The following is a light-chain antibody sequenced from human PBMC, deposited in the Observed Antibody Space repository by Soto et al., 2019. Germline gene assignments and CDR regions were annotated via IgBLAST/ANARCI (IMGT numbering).Light chain of an antibody. Sequence: DIQMTQSPSTLSASVGDRVTLTCRASQSISSWLACYQQKPAKAPKLLIYDASSLESGVPSRFSGSVSGTEFTLTISSLQPEDFATYYCQQYNSYSTFGQGTKVDI. CDR3: QQYNSYST. CDR1: QSISSW. V-gene: IGKV1-5*01. J-gene: IGKJ1*01. CDR2: DAS.